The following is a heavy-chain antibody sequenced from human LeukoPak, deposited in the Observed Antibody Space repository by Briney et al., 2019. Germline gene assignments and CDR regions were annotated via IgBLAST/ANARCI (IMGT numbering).Heavy chain of an antibody. Sequence: GASVKVSCKASGYTFFDFYMHWVRQAPGQGLEWMGLINPNDGRTTDAQKFQGRVSMTSDTSTSTCYMELSSLRSEDTAAYYCARSYFRDARGGFDYWGQGTLVTVSS. D-gene: IGHD2-8*01. CDR3: ARSYFRDARGGFDY. J-gene: IGHJ4*02. CDR1: GYTFFDFY. CDR2: INPNDGRT. V-gene: IGHV1-46*01.